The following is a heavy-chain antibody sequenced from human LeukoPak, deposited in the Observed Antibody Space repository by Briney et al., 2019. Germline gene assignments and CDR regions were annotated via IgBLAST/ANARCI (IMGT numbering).Heavy chain of an antibody. CDR2: MNPNSGNT. D-gene: IGHD3-16*02. CDR1: GYTFTSYD. V-gene: IGHV1-8*01. CDR3: ARGPYVWGSYRYTLADVGVDY. Sequence: ASVKVSCKASGYTFTSYDINWVRQATGQGLEWMGRMNPNSGNTGYAQKFQGRVTMTRNTSISTAYMELSSLRSEDTAVYYCARGPYVWGSYRYTLADVGVDYWGQGTLVTVSS. J-gene: IGHJ4*02.